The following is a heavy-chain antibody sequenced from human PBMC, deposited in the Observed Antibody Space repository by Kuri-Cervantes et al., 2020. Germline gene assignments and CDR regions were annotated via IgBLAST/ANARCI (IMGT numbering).Heavy chain of an antibody. CDR1: GFTFGDYA. V-gene: IGHV3-49*03. D-gene: IGHD3-9*01. J-gene: IGHJ4*02. Sequence: GGSLRLSCTASGFTFGDYAMSWFRQAPGKGLEWVSFIRSKDFGGTPEYAASVKGRFTMSRDDSGNIAYLQMNSLTTEDTAVYYCVRSYFDWLWGQGTLVTVSS. CDR2: IRSKDFGGTP. CDR3: VRSYFDWL.